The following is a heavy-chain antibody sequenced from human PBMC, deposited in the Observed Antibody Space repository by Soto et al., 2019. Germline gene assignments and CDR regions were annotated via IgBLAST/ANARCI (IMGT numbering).Heavy chain of an antibody. CDR2: ISGSGGST. CDR1: SFTFNTYW. Sequence: VQLVESGGGLVQPGGSLRLSCTSSSFTFNTYWMHWVRQSPGKGLEWVSAISGSGGSTYYADSVKGRFTISRDNSKNTLYLQMNSLRAEDTAVYYCARRGSGSYYDYWGQGTLVTVSS. D-gene: IGHD1-26*01. V-gene: IGHV3-23*04. J-gene: IGHJ4*02. CDR3: ARRGSGSYYDY.